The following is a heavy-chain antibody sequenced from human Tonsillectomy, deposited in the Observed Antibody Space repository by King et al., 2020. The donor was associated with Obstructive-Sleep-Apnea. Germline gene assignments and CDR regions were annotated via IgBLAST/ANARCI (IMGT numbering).Heavy chain of an antibody. J-gene: IGHJ4*02. CDR3: ARGGSSWPFDY. CDR1: GGSISSYY. D-gene: IGHD6-13*01. Sequence: VQLQQSGPGLVKPSETLSLTCTVSGGSISSYYWSWIRQPPGKGLEWIGYIYYSGSTNSNPSLKSRVTISVDTSKNQFSLKLSSVTAADTAVYYCARGGSSWPFDYWGQGTLVTVSS. V-gene: IGHV4-59*01. CDR2: IYYSGST.